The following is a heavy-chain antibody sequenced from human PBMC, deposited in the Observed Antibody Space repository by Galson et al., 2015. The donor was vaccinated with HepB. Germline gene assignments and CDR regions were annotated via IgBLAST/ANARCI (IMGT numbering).Heavy chain of an antibody. CDR3: ARRHQYCSSTSCYPLFDP. Sequence: QSGAEVKKPGESLKISCKGSGYSFTSYWISWVRQMPGKGLEWMGRIDPSDSYTNYSPSFQGHVTISADKSISTAYLQWSSLKASDTAMYYCARRHQYCSSTSCYPLFDPWGQGTLVTVSS. CDR2: IDPSDSYT. J-gene: IGHJ5*02. CDR1: GYSFTSYW. D-gene: IGHD2-2*01. V-gene: IGHV5-10-1*01.